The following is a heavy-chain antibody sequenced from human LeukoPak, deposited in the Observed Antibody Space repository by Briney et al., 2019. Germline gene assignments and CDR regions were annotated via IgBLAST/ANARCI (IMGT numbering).Heavy chain of an antibody. CDR3: ARQGPSYHSAYSH. V-gene: IGHV5-51*01. D-gene: IGHD1-26*01. CDR2: IYPGKSDN. J-gene: IGHJ4*02. Sequence: GESLKISCQTSGFIFTDNWIAWVRQMPGKGLEWLGFIYPGKSDNRYNPSFQGQVRISADTSISTTYLQWNSLEASDTAVYYCARQGPSYHSAYSHWGQGTLITVSS. CDR1: GFIFTDNW.